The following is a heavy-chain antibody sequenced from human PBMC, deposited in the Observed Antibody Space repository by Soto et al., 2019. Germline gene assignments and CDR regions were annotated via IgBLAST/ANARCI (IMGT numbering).Heavy chain of an antibody. J-gene: IGHJ4*02. Sequence: EVQLVESGGGLVKPGGSLSLSCAASGFTFSSYSMNWVRQAPGKGLECVSSISSSSSYIYYADSVKGRFTISRDNAKNSLYLQMNSLRAEDTAVYYCARDAHYYDPLRDWGQGTLVTVSS. CDR3: ARDAHYYDPLRD. D-gene: IGHD3-22*01. CDR1: GFTFSSYS. V-gene: IGHV3-21*01. CDR2: ISSSSSYI.